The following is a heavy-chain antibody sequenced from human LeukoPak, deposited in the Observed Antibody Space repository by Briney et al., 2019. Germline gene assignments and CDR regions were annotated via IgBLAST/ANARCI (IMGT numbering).Heavy chain of an antibody. V-gene: IGHV1-46*01. CDR1: GYTFTSYY. J-gene: IGHJ5*01. D-gene: IGHD4-17*01. CDR3: AKDGTVTTRGSWFDS. Sequence: ASVKVSCKASGYTFTSYYMHWVRQAPGQGLEWMGLINPSGGSTSYAQKFQGRVTMTRDTSTSTVYMELSSLRSEDTAVYYCAKDGTVTTRGSWFDSWGQGTLVTVSS. CDR2: INPSGGST.